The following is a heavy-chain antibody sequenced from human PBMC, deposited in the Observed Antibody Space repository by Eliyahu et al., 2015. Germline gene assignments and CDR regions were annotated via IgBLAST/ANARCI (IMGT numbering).Heavy chain of an antibody. D-gene: IGHD6-25*01. Sequence: QITLKESGPTLVKPTQTLTLTCTFSGFSISXSGVGVGWIRQPPGKALEWLTFIYWDNDKRYNPSLKSRLTITKDTSKNQVVVTMTNLDPMDTGTYYCARIIGGAGSRAVFGYFDPWGQGTLVTVSS. J-gene: IGHJ5*02. CDR1: GFSISXSGVG. CDR2: IYWDNDK. V-gene: IGHV2-5*02. CDR3: ARIIGGAGSRAVFGYFDP.